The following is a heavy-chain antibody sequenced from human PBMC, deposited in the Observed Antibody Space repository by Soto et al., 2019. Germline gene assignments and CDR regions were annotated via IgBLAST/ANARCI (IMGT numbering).Heavy chain of an antibody. V-gene: IGHV4-39*01. CDR2: IYYSGST. CDR3: ARQAPMVRGDYFDY. D-gene: IGHD3-10*01. Sequence: PSETLSLTCTVSGGSISSSSYYWGWIRQPPGKGLEWIGSIYYSGSTYYNPSLKSRVTISVDTSKNQFSLKLSSVTAADTAVYYCARQAPMVRGDYFDYWGQGTLVTSPQ. J-gene: IGHJ4*02. CDR1: GGSISSSSYY.